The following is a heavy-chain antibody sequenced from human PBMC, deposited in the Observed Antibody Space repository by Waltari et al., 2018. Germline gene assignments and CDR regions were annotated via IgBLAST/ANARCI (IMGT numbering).Heavy chain of an antibody. V-gene: IGHV4-59*01. CDR2: IYYSGST. CDR3: ARSYSSGWYYDYYGMDV. Sequence: QVQLQESGPGLVKPSETLSLTCTVSGGSISSYYWSWIRQPPGKGLEWIGYIYYSGSTNYNPSLKSRVTISVDTSKHQFSLKLSSVTAADTAVYYCARSYSSGWYYDYYGMDVWGQGTTVTVSS. D-gene: IGHD6-19*01. J-gene: IGHJ6*02. CDR1: GGSISSYY.